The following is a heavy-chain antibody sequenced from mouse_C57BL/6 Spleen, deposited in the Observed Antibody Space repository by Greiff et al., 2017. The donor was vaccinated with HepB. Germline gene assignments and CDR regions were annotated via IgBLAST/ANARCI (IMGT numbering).Heavy chain of an antibody. J-gene: IGHJ4*01. D-gene: IGHD2-4*01. V-gene: IGHV1-52*01. CDR3: ARMITTPYYYAMDY. Sequence: VQLQQPGAELVRPGSSVKLSCKASGYTFTSYWMHWVKQRPIQGLEWIGNIDPSDSETHYNQKFKDKATLTVDKSSSTAYMQLSSLTSEDSAVYYCARMITTPYYYAMDYWGQGTSVTVSS. CDR2: IDPSDSET. CDR1: GYTFTSYW.